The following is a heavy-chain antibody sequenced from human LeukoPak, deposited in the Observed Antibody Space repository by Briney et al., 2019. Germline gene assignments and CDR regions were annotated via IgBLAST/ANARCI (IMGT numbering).Heavy chain of an antibody. CDR1: GGSISSYY. V-gene: IGHV4-59*01. CDR3: ARYSSSWYRDYYGMDV. D-gene: IGHD6-13*01. CDR2: IYYSGST. J-gene: IGHJ6*02. Sequence: SETLSLTCTVSGGSISSYYWSWIRQPPGKGLEWIGYIYYSGSTNYNPSLKSRVTISVDTSKNQFSLKLSSVTAAGTAVYYCARYSSSWYRDYYGMDVWGQGTTVTVSS.